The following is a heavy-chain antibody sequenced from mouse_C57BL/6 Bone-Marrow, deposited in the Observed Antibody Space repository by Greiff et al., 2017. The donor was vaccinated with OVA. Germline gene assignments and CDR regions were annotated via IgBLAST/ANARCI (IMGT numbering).Heavy chain of an antibody. D-gene: IGHD2-1*01. V-gene: IGHV5-17*01. CDR2: ISRGSSTI. Sequence: EVKVVESGGGLVKPGGSLKLSCAASGFTFSDYGMHWVRQAPEKGLEWVAYISRGSSTIYYADTVKGRFTISRDNAKNTLFLQMTSLRSEDTAMYYCARPIYRAWFAYWGQGTLVTVSA. CDR3: ARPIYRAWFAY. J-gene: IGHJ3*01. CDR1: GFTFSDYG.